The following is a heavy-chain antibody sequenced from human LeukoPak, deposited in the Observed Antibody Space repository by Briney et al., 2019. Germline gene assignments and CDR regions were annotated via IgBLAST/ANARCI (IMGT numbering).Heavy chain of an antibody. J-gene: IGHJ3*02. CDR2: ISSSGSTI. Sequence: GGSLRLSCAASGXTFSSYSMNWVRRAPGKGLEWVSYISSSGSTIYYADSVKGRFTISRDNAKNSLYLQMNSLRDEDTAVYYCTKDGPTVAPHWDAFDIWGQGTMVTVSP. CDR3: TKDGPTVAPHWDAFDI. CDR1: GXTFSSYS. D-gene: IGHD4-23*01. V-gene: IGHV3-48*02.